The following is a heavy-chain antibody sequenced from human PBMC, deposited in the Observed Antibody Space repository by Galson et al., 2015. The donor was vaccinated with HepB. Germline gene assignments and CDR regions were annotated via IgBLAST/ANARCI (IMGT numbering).Heavy chain of an antibody. CDR2: IVVGSGNT. V-gene: IGHV1-58*02. CDR1: GFTFTSSA. J-gene: IGHJ6*02. Sequence: SVKVSCKASGFTFTSSAMQWVRQARGQRLEWIGWIVVGSGNTNYAQKFQERVTITRDMSTSTAYMELSSLRSEDTAVYYCAAGVGNTADGMDVWGQGTTVTVSS. D-gene: IGHD5-18*01. CDR3: AAGVGNTADGMDV.